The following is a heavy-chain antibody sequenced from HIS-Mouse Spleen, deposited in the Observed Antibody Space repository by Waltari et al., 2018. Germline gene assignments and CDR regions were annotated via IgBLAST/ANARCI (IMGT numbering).Heavy chain of an antibody. Sequence: QVQLQQCGAGLLKPSETLSLTCAVYGGSFSGYYWSWIRQPPGKGLEWIGEIKHSGSTNSTPALKSRVTISVDTSKNQFSLKLSSVTAADTAVYYCARPSIVGATNYFDYWGQGTLVTVSS. D-gene: IGHD1-26*01. CDR3: ARPSIVGATNYFDY. J-gene: IGHJ4*02. CDR2: IKHSGST. CDR1: GGSFSGYY. V-gene: IGHV4-34*01.